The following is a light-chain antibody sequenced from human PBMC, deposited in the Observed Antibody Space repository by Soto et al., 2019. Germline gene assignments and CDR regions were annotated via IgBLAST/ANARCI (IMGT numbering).Light chain of an antibody. CDR2: DAS. J-gene: IGKJ5*01. CDR1: QSVSRSY. Sequence: EIVLTQSPATLSLSPGERATLSCRASQSVSRSYLAWYQQKPGQAPRLLIHDASSRATGIPARFSGSGSGTDFTLTISSLQSEDFAVYYCQQLNYWPRITFGQGTRLEIK. CDR3: QQLNYWPRIT. V-gene: IGKV3D-20*02.